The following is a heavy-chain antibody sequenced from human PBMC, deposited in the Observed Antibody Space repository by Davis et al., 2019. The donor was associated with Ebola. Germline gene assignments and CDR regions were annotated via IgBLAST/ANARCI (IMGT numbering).Heavy chain of an antibody. CDR2: IYYNGRT. Sequence: SETLSLTCSVSGGSISSGTYYWGWVRQPPGKGLEWIGSIYYNGRTYYSSSLEGRVTISLDTSKNQFSLKLRSVTAADTAVYFCARLSGLFSSSSGVLYFDLWGRGTLVSVSS. CDR3: ARLSGLFSSSSGVLYFDL. D-gene: IGHD6-6*01. J-gene: IGHJ2*01. CDR1: GGSISSGTYY. V-gene: IGHV4-39*07.